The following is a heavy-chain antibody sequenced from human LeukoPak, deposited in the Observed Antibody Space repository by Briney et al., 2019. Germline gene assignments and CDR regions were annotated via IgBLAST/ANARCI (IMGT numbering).Heavy chain of an antibody. CDR1: GFTFSSDS. J-gene: IGHJ4*02. D-gene: IGHD5-12*01. CDR3: ARVHSGYGPGYIDH. V-gene: IGHV3-21*06. CDR2: ISSTSGFI. Sequence: TGGSLRLSCAASGFTFSSDSMNWVRQAPGKGLEWVSSISSTSGFISYADSVKGRFTISRDNAKSSLYLQMNSLRAEDTALYYCARVHSGYGPGYIDHWGQGTPVTVSS.